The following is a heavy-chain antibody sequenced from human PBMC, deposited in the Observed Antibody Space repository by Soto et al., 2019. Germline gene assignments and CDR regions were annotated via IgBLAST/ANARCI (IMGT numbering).Heavy chain of an antibody. Sequence: VKVSCKASGGTFSSYAISWVRQAPGQGLEWIGGIIPIFGTANYAQKFQGRVTITADESTSTAYMELSSLRSEDTAVYYCARSALGYYDSSGYTSFDYWGQGXLVTVYS. J-gene: IGHJ4*02. CDR1: GGTFSSYA. CDR3: ARSALGYYDSSGYTSFDY. D-gene: IGHD3-22*01. CDR2: IIPIFGTA. V-gene: IGHV1-69*13.